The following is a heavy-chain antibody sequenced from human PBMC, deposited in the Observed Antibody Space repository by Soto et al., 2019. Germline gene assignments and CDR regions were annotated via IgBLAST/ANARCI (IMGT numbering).Heavy chain of an antibody. CDR1: GFTFSSYG. Sequence: GSLRLSCAASGFTFSSYGMHWVRQAPGKGLEWVAVISYDGSEKYYVGSVVGRFTISRDNAENSLYLQMNSLRAEDTAVYYCARLYLAATITSLDYWGQGTLVTVSS. J-gene: IGHJ4*02. CDR3: ARLYLAATITSLDY. CDR2: ISYDGSEK. D-gene: IGHD5-12*01. V-gene: IGHV3-30*03.